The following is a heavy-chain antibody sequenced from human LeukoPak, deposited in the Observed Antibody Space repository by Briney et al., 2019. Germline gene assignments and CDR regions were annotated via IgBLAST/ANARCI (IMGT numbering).Heavy chain of an antibody. CDR3: ARETSYSSSWYGAFDI. Sequence: GRTLRLSSAASGFTFSSYRVSWGRQAPGKGLEWVANIKQDGSEKYYVDSVKGRFTISRDNAKNSLYLQMNSLRAEDTAVYYCARETSYSSSWYGAFDIWGQGTMVTVSS. V-gene: IGHV3-7*01. D-gene: IGHD6-13*01. J-gene: IGHJ3*02. CDR2: IKQDGSEK. CDR1: GFTFSSYR.